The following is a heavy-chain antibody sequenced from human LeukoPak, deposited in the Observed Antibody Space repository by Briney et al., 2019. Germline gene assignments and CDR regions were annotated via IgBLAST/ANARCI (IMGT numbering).Heavy chain of an antibody. J-gene: IGHJ4*02. CDR3: AMWGPSTYYDFWSGYYVYDY. CDR1: GFTFSSYA. CDR2: ISGSGGST. D-gene: IGHD3-3*01. V-gene: IGHV3-23*01. Sequence: PGGSLRLSCAASGFTFSSYAMSWVRQAPGKGLEWVSAISGSGGSTYYADSVKGRFTISRDNSKNTLYLQMNSLRAEDTAVYYCAMWGPSTYYDFWSGYYVYDYWGQGTLVTVSS.